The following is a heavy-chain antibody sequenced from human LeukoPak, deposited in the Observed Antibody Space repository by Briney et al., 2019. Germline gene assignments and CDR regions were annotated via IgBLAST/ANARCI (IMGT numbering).Heavy chain of an antibody. CDR2: IRYDGSNK. Sequence: PGGSLRLSCAASGFTFSSYGMHWVRQAPGKGLEWVAFIRYDGSNKYYADSVKGRFTISRDNSKNTLYLQMNSLRAEDTAVYYCARVYYDSSGYPDYWGQGTLVTVSS. D-gene: IGHD3-22*01. CDR3: ARVYYDSSGYPDY. CDR1: GFTFSSYG. J-gene: IGHJ4*02. V-gene: IGHV3-30*02.